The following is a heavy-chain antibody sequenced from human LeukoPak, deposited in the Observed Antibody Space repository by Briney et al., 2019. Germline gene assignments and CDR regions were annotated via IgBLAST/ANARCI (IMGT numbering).Heavy chain of an antibody. D-gene: IGHD2-21*01. J-gene: IGHJ5*02. CDR1: GGSISSGSYY. CDR3: ARQVVLALYWFDP. V-gene: IGHV4-61*02. CDR2: IYTSGST. Sequence: SETLSLTCTVSGGSISSGSYYWSWIRQPAGKGLEWIGRIYTSGSTNYNPSLKSRVTLSVDTSKNQFSLKLSSVTAADTAVYYCARQVVLALYWFDPWGQGTLVTVSS.